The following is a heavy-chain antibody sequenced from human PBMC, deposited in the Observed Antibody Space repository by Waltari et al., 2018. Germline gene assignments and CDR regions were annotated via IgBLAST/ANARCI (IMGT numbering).Heavy chain of an antibody. CDR3: TVLGGSSSAGS. CDR2: IRSKANSYAT. Sequence: EVQLVASGGGLVQPGGSLKPPCAASGFTFSGSAMPWVPRASGKGLEWVGRIRSKANSYATAYAASVKGRFTISRDDSKNTAYLQMNSLKTEDTAVYYCTVLGGSSSAGSWGQGTLVTVSS. V-gene: IGHV3-73*01. D-gene: IGHD6-6*01. CDR1: GFTFSGSA. J-gene: IGHJ5*02.